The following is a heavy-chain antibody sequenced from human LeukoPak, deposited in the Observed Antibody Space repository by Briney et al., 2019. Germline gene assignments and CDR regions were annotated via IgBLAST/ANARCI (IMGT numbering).Heavy chain of an antibody. CDR3: ARDFPGTAGYAFDI. V-gene: IGHV3-21*01. D-gene: IGHD6-19*01. CDR1: GFTFSSYS. Sequence: PGGSLRLSCAASGFTFSSYSMNWVRQAPGKGLEWVSSISSSSSYIYYADSVKGRFTISRDNAKNSLYPQMNSLRAEDTAVYYCARDFPGTAGYAFDIWGQGTMVTVSS. CDR2: ISSSSSYI. J-gene: IGHJ3*02.